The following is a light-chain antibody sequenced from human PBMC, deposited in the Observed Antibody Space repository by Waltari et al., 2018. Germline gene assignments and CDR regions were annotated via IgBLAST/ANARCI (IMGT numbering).Light chain of an antibody. J-gene: IGLJ3*02. CDR3: FLSYGGARV. CDR1: TGAVTNGHS. CDR2: DTT. Sequence: QAVVTQVPSLTVSPGGTVTLTCGSSTGAVTNGHSPYWFQQKRGQAPRTLIYDTTDRHSWTPARFSGSLLGGKAALTLSGAQPEDEADYYCFLSYGGARVFGGGTKLTVL. V-gene: IGLV7-46*01.